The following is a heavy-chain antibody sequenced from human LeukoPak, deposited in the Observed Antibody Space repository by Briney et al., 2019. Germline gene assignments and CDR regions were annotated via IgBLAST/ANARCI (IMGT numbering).Heavy chain of an antibody. D-gene: IGHD3-3*01. CDR3: ARPRQDDFWSGTLAS. Sequence: ASVKVSCKASGGTFSSYAISWVRQAPGQGLEGMGGIIPIFGTANYAQKFQGRVTITTDESTSTAYMELSSLRSEDTAVYYCARPRQDDFWSGTLASWGQGTLVTVSS. CDR2: IIPIFGTA. J-gene: IGHJ5*01. CDR1: GGTFSSYA. V-gene: IGHV1-69*05.